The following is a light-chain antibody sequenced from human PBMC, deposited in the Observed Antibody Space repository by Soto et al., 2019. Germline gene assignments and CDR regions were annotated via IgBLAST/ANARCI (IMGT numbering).Light chain of an antibody. CDR2: GAS. Sequence: EIVLMQSPGTLSLSPGERATLSCRASQSVSSNLAWYQQKPGQAPSLLIYGASTRATGTPARFSGSGSGTGFTLTISSLQSEDFAVYYCQRYGSSPRTFGQGTKVDIK. CDR3: QRYGSSPRT. CDR1: QSVSSN. J-gene: IGKJ1*01. V-gene: IGKV3D-15*02.